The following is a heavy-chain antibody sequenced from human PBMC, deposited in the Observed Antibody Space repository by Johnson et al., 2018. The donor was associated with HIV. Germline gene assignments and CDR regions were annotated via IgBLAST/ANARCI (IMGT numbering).Heavy chain of an antibody. CDR1: GFTFDDYA. D-gene: IGHD4-23*01. V-gene: IGHV3-9*01. Sequence: HLVESGGGLVQPGRSLRLSCAASGFTFDDYAMHWVRQAPGKGLEWVSGITWNSAGIGYANSVQGRFTISRDNAKNSLYLQMNSLRTEYTAVYYCANLGDYSGLNGFDIWGQGTMVTVSS. J-gene: IGHJ3*02. CDR2: ITWNSAGI. CDR3: ANLGDYSGLNGFDI.